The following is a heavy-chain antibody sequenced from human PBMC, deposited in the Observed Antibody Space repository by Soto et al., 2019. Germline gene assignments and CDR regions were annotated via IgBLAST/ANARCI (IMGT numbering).Heavy chain of an antibody. V-gene: IGHV3-23*01. D-gene: IGHD3-22*01. CDR2: ISGSGGST. Sequence: GGSLRLSCAASGFTFSSYAMRWVRQAPGMGLEWVSAISGSGGSTYYADSVKGRFTISRDNSKNTLYLQMNSLRAEDTAVYYCAKDPWDYDSSGYRDYWGQGTLVTVSS. CDR1: GFTFSSYA. J-gene: IGHJ4*02. CDR3: AKDPWDYDSSGYRDY.